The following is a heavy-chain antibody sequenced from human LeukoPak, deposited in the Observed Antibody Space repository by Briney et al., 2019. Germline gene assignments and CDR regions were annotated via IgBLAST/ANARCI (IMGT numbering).Heavy chain of an antibody. Sequence: ASVKVSCKASGYTFTSYGISWVRQAPGQGLEWMGWISAYNGNTNYAQKLQGRVTMTTDKSTSTAYMELRSLRSDDTAVYYCSRDHLVQLWSQGPPFCDYWGQGTLVTVSS. CDR2: ISAYNGNT. J-gene: IGHJ4*02. CDR1: GYTFTSYG. V-gene: IGHV1-18*01. D-gene: IGHD5-18*01. CDR3: SRDHLVQLWSQGPPFCDY.